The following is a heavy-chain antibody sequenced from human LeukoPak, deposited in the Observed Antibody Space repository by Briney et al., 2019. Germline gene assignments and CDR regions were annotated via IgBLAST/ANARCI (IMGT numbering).Heavy chain of an antibody. D-gene: IGHD3-10*01. V-gene: IGHV1-18*01. Sequence: ASVKVSCKTSGYTFTSYDISWVRQAPGQGLEWMGWISAHNGNTDYAQKLQGRVTMTTDTSTSTAYMELRSLRSDDTAVYYCAKDMWRVRGVSDYWGQGTLVTVSS. CDR2: ISAHNGNT. CDR3: AKDMWRVRGVSDY. CDR1: GYTFTSYD. J-gene: IGHJ4*02.